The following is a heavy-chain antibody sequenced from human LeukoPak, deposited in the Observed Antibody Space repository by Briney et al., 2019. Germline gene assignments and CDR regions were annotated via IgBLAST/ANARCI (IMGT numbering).Heavy chain of an antibody. CDR3: AREGESQRYDAFDI. Sequence: ASVKVSCKASGYSFTNYAMNWVRQAPGQGLEWMGWIHPNTANPTYAQGFTGRFVFSLDTSVSTAYLQISSLKAEDTAVYYCAREGESQRYDAFDIWGQGTMVTVSA. D-gene: IGHD3-10*01. V-gene: IGHV7-4-1*02. CDR1: GYSFTNYA. J-gene: IGHJ3*02. CDR2: IHPNTANP.